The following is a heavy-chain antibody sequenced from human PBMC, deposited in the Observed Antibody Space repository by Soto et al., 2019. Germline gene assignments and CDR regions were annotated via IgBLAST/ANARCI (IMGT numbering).Heavy chain of an antibody. V-gene: IGHV3-74*01. Sequence: GGSLRLSCAASGFTFSSYWMHWVRQAPGKGLVWVSRINSDGSSTSYADSVKGRFTISRDNAKNTLYLQMNSLRAEDTAVYYCESLAAYYGMDVWGQGATVTVSS. CDR2: INSDGSST. CDR1: GFTFSSYW. J-gene: IGHJ6*02. CDR3: ESLAAYYGMDV. D-gene: IGHD6-19*01.